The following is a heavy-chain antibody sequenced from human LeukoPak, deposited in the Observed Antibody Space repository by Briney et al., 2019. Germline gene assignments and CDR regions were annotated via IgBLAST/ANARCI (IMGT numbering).Heavy chain of an antibody. V-gene: IGHV3-21*01. CDR3: ARAVVPAATGDAFDI. Sequence: GGSLRLSCAASGFTFSSYSMNWVRQAPGKGLEWVSSISSSSSYIYYADSVKGRFTISRDNAKNSLYLQMNSLRAEDTAVYYCARAVVPAATGDAFDIWGQGTMVTVSS. CDR2: ISSSSSYI. D-gene: IGHD2-2*01. CDR1: GFTFSSYS. J-gene: IGHJ3*02.